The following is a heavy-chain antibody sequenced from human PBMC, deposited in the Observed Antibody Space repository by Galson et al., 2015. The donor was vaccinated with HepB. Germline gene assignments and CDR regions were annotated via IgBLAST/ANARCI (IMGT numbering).Heavy chain of an antibody. Sequence: SLRLSCAASWFPVSGNYMTWVRQAPGKGLEWVSIMYNSGDTYYTDSVKGRFTISRDISKNTVYLQMSSLRAEDTALYYCARMYDTSGPMFYWGQGTLVTVSS. V-gene: IGHV3-53*01. CDR1: WFPVSGNY. CDR2: MYNSGDT. D-gene: IGHD3-22*01. CDR3: ARMYDTSGPMFY. J-gene: IGHJ4*02.